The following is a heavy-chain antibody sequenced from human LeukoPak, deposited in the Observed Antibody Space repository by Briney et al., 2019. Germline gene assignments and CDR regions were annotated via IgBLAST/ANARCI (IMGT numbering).Heavy chain of an antibody. CDR1: GFSFSGHW. CDR2: ISPTGSTT. Sequence: GGSLRHSCTASGFSFSGHWMHWARQLPGKGLVWVSRISPTGSTTSYADSVKGRFTVSRDNAKNTLYLQVNNLRAEDTAVYYCARGPNSNWSGLDFWGQGTLLTVSS. J-gene: IGHJ4*02. CDR3: ARGPNSNWSGLDF. D-gene: IGHD6-6*01. V-gene: IGHV3-74*01.